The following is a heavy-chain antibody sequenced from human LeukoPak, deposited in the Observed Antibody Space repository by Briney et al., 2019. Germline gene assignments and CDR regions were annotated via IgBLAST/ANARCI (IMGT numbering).Heavy chain of an antibody. J-gene: IGHJ4*02. CDR1: GFTSSSYS. CDR3: ARKYGGYADY. Sequence: PGGSLRLSCAASGFTSSSYSMTWVRQAPGKGLEWVSHISGGSSSVYYADSVKGRFTISRDNAKNSLYLQMNSLRDEDTAVYYCARKYGGYADYWGQGTLVTVSS. D-gene: IGHD5-12*01. CDR2: ISGGSSSV. V-gene: IGHV3-48*02.